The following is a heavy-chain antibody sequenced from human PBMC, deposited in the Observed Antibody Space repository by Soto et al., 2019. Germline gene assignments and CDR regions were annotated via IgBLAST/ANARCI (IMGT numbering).Heavy chain of an antibody. J-gene: IGHJ6*02. Sequence: QVQLVQSGAEVKKPGASVKVSCKASGYTFTSYDINWVRQATGQGLEWMGWMNHNSGNTGYVQKFQGRVTMTRNTSIRTAYMERSSLRSEDAAVYYCARWPDGYYYDGIDVWGRGTTVTVSS. V-gene: IGHV1-8*01. CDR1: GYTFTSYD. CDR3: ARWPDGYYYDGIDV. CDR2: MNHNSGNT.